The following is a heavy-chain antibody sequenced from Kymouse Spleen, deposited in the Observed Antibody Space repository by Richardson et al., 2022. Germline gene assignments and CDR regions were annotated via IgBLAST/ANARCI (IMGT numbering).Heavy chain of an antibody. D-gene: IGHD3-3*01. J-gene: IGHJ6*02. CDR2: IKSKTDGGTT. CDR3: TTDPSVYDFWSGYLYYYYYGMDV. CDR1: GFTFSNAW. V-gene: IGHV3-15*01. Sequence: EVQLVESGGGLVKPGGSLRLSCAASGFTFSNAWMSWVRQAPGKGLEWVGRIKSKTDGGTTDYAAPVKGRFTISRDDSKNTLYLQMNSLKTEDTAVYYCTTDPSVYDFWSGYLYYYYYGMDVWGQGTTVTVSS.